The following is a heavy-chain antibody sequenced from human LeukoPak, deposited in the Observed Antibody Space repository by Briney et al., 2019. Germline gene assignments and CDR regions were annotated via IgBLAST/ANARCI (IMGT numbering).Heavy chain of an antibody. J-gene: IGHJ2*01. CDR1: GFTFSSYS. V-gene: IGHV3-21*01. D-gene: IGHD2-2*01. CDR2: ISSSSSYI. CDR3: ARDRQPMVEYQLPLDL. Sequence: GGSLRLSSAASGFTFSSYSMNWVRQAPGKGLEWVSSISSSSSYIYYADSVKGRFTISRDNAKNSLYLQMNSLRAEDTAVYYCARDRQPMVEYQLPLDLWGRGTLVTVSS.